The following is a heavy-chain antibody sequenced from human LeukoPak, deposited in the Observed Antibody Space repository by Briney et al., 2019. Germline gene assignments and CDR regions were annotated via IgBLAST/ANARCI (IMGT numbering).Heavy chain of an antibody. CDR2: IKQDGSEK. J-gene: IGHJ4*02. Sequence: GGSLRLSCAASGFTFSSYWMSWVRQAPGKGLESVANIKQDGSEKYYVDSVKGRFTILRDNAKKSLYLQMNSLRAEDTAVYYCASQSSGGFFEDYWGQGTLVTVSS. CDR3: ASQSSGGFFEDY. CDR1: GFTFSSYW. V-gene: IGHV3-7*01. D-gene: IGHD3-3*01.